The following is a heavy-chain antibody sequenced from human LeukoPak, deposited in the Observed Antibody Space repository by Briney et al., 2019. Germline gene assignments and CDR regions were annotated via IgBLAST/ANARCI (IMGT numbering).Heavy chain of an antibody. V-gene: IGHV3-23*01. J-gene: IGHJ5*02. Sequence: QSGGSLRLSCAASGLTLNSYGMTWVRQAPGKGLEWVSSISGSGGSTYYADSVKGRFTISRDNSENTVYLQMNSLRAEDTAVYYCAKGMSWFDPWGQGTLVTVSS. CDR1: GLTLNSYG. CDR3: AKGMSWFDP. CDR2: ISGSGGST.